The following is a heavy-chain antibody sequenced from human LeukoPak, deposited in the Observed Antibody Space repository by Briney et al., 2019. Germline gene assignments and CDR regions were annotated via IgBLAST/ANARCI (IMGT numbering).Heavy chain of an antibody. D-gene: IGHD4-11*01. CDR1: GGTFSSYA. CDR3: ARLTTDYYYYMDV. J-gene: IGHJ6*03. V-gene: IGHV1-69*06. CDR2: IIPIFGTA. Sequence: SVKVSCKASGGTFSSYAISWVRQAPGQGLEWMGGIIPIFGTANYAQRFQGRVTITADKSTSTAYMELSSLRSEDTAVYYCARLTTDYYYYMDVWGKGTTVTVSS.